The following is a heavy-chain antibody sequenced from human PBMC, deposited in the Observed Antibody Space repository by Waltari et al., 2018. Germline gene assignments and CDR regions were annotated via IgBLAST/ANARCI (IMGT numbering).Heavy chain of an antibody. CDR3: AKVSTGSSSERVGYYFHY. J-gene: IGHJ4*02. Sequence: EVQLLESGGDLVQPGGSLRLSCAASGFTFTNYAMTWVRQAPGKGLEWVSVITGRADSTFYAGSVQGRFVISRDNSNNTVHLQMNSLRAEDTAIYYCAKVSTGSSSERVGYYFHYWGQGTLVTVSS. V-gene: IGHV3-23*01. D-gene: IGHD6-6*01. CDR1: GFTFTNYA. CDR2: ITGRADST.